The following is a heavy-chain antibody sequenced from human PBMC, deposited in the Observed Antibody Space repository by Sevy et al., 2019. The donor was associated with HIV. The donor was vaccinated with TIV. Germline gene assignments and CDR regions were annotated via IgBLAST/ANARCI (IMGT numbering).Heavy chain of an antibody. CDR1: GFNFNIHG. V-gene: IGHV3-33*03. Sequence: GGSLRLSCAASGFNFNIHGMHWVRQAPGKGLEWVAVIWYDGSNKYYADSVKGRFTISKDNSKNMLYLQMNSLRVEDTALYYCATEGSRRGPSFRMGVWGHGTTVTVSS. CDR3: ATEGSRRGPSFRMGV. D-gene: IGHD6-13*01. J-gene: IGHJ6*02. CDR2: IWYDGSNK.